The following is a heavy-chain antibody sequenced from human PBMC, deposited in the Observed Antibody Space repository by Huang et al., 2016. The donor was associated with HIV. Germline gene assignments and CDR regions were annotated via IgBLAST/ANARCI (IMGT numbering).Heavy chain of an antibody. V-gene: IGHV1-3*04. D-gene: IGHD3-10*01. Sequence: QVNLVQSGAEVKKPGASVKVSCKASGYTFNTYGIHWVSQAPGQRLEWMGWINTGKGNTKYSQNFQGRLTITRDTFATTVYMDLSSLTSEDTAVYYCARVLWFGATLDGFDIWGQGTTVTVSS. CDR3: ARVLWFGATLDGFDI. CDR1: GYTFNTYG. CDR2: INTGKGNT. J-gene: IGHJ3*02.